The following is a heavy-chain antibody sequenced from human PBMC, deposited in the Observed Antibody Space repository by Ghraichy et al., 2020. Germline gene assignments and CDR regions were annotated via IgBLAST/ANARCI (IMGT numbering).Heavy chain of an antibody. V-gene: IGHV4-4*07. CDR1: GGSISSYY. CDR2: IYTSGST. CDR3: ARASVQWLVPSYYYYYYMDV. J-gene: IGHJ6*03. Sequence: SETLSLTCTVSGGSISSYYWSWIRQPAGKGLEWIGRIYTSGSTNYNPSLKSRVTMSVDTSKNQFSLKLSSVTAADTAVYYCARASVQWLVPSYYYYYYMDVWGKGTTVTVSS. D-gene: IGHD6-19*01.